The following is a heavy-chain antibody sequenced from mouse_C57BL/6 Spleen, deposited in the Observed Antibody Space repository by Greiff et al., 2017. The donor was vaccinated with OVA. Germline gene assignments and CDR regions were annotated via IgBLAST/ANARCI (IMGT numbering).Heavy chain of an antibody. CDR1: GFNIKDDY. CDR3: TSYPDGFAY. Sequence: EVQLQQSGAELVRPGASVKLSCTASGFNIKDDYMHWVKQRPEQGLEWIGWIDPENGDTEYASKFQGKATITADTSSNTAYLQLSSLTSEDTAVYYCTSYPDGFAYWGQGTLVTVSA. V-gene: IGHV14-4*01. CDR2: IDPENGDT. J-gene: IGHJ3*01.